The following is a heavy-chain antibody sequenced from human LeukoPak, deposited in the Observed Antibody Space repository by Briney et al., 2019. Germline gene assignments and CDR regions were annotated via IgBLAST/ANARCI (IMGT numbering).Heavy chain of an antibody. CDR3: VRGYCSGATCYHFDY. V-gene: IGHV4-59*01. CDR2: FYYSGSD. D-gene: IGHD2-15*01. CDR1: GASITSYY. Sequence: LETLSLTCTVSGASITSYYWNWIRQPPGKGLEWIGYFYYSGSDNYNPSLKSRITISVDTSKNQFSLKLSSVTAADTAVYYCVRGYCSGATCYHFDYWGQGTLVTVSS. J-gene: IGHJ4*02.